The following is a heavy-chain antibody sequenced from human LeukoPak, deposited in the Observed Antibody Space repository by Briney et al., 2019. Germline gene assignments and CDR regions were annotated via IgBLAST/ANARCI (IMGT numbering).Heavy chain of an antibody. CDR2: IIPIFGTA. V-gene: IGHV1-69*13. CDR1: GGTFSSYA. CDR3: ARPGYYYGSGSDYYYYMDV. Sequence: GASVKVSCKASGGTFSSYAISWVRQAPGQGLEWMGGIIPIFGTANYAQKFQGRVTITADESTSTAYMELSSLRSEDTAVYYCARPGYYYGSGSDYYYYMDVWGKGTTVTISS. D-gene: IGHD3-10*01. J-gene: IGHJ6*03.